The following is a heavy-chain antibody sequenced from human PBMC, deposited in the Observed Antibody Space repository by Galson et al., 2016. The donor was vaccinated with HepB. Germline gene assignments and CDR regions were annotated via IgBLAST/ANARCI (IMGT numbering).Heavy chain of an antibody. D-gene: IGHD2-15*01. CDR1: GFTFSDYW. V-gene: IGHV3-7*01. CDR3: AREVGYCSGGNCYSLYYFYYYMDV. CDR2: IKQDGSEK. Sequence: SLRLSCAASGFTFSDYWMSWVRQAPGKGLEWVANIKQDGSEKYYVDSVKGRFTISRDSAKNSLYLQMNSLRAEDTAVYYCAREVGYCSGGNCYSLYYFYYYMDVWGKGTTVTVSS. J-gene: IGHJ6*03.